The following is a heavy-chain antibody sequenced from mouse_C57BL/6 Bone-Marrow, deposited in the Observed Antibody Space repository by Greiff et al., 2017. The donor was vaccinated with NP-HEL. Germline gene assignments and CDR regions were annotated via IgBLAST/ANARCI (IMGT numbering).Heavy chain of an antibody. CDR2: INRDGGST. D-gene: IGHD1-1*01. Sequence: EVQLQESGGGLVQPGESLKLSCESNEYEFPSHDMSWVRKTPEKRLELVAAINRDGGSTYYPDTMERRFIISRDNTKKTLYLQMSSLRSEDTALYYCARLYYYGSSLSYAMDYWGQGTSVTVSS. CDR3: ARLYYYGSSLSYAMDY. J-gene: IGHJ4*01. CDR1: EYEFPSHD. V-gene: IGHV5-2*01.